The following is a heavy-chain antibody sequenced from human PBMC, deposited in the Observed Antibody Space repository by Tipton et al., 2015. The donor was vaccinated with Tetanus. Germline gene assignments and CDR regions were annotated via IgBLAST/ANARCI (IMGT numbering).Heavy chain of an antibody. V-gene: IGHV1-69*06. J-gene: IGHJ6*02. CDR2: IIPIFGTI. CDR1: GGSFSTYV. Sequence: QSGPEVKKPGSSVKVSCKVSGGSFSTYVISWVRQAPGQGLEWMGGIIPIFGTINYAQSFQGRVTISADKSTSTAHMELSSLRFEDTAVYYCARVQAATYSFYYYGVDVWGQGTTVTVSS. D-gene: IGHD2-15*01. CDR3: ARVQAATYSFYYYGVDV.